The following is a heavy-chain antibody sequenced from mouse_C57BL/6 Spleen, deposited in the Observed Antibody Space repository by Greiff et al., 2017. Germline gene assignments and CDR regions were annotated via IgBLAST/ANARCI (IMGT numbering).Heavy chain of an antibody. Sequence: QVQLQQPGAELVMPGASVKLSCKASGYTFTSYWMHWVKQRPGQGLEWIGEIDPSDSYTNYNQKFKGKSTLTVDKSSSTAYRQLSSLTSEDSAVYYCARRGYGNSYAMDYWGQGTSVTVSS. CDR1: GYTFTSYW. D-gene: IGHD2-1*01. CDR3: ARRGYGNSYAMDY. V-gene: IGHV1-69*01. CDR2: IDPSDSYT. J-gene: IGHJ4*01.